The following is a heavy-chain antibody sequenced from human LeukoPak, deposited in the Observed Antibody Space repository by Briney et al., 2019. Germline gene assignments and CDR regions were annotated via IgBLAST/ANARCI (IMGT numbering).Heavy chain of an antibody. V-gene: IGHV3-30*18. D-gene: IGHD3-16*02. CDR2: ISYDGSNK. Sequence: GGSLRLSCAASGFTFSSYGMHWVRQAPGKGLEWVAVISYDGSNKYYADSVKGRFTVSRDNSKNTLYLQMNSLRAEDTAVYYCAKSPRRRYYLDYWGQGTLVTVSS. J-gene: IGHJ4*02. CDR1: GFTFSSYG. CDR3: AKSPRRRYYLDY.